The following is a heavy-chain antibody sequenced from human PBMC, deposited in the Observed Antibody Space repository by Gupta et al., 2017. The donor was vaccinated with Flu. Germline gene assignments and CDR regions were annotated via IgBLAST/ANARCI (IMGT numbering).Heavy chain of an antibody. CDR3: SSIAAAGQDAFDI. D-gene: IGHD6-13*01. Sequence: EVQLVESGGGLVKPGGSLRLSCAASGFTFSNAWMSWVRQAPGKGLEWVGRIKSKTDGGTTDYAAPVKGRFTISRDDSKNTLYLQMNSLKTEDTAVYYCSSIAAAGQDAFDIWGQGTMVTVSS. CDR2: IKSKTDGGTT. CDR1: GFTFSNAW. J-gene: IGHJ3*02. V-gene: IGHV3-15*01.